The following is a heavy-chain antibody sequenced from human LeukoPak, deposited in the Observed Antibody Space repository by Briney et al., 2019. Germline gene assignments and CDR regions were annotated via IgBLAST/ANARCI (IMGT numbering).Heavy chain of an antibody. D-gene: IGHD5-24*01. CDR3: AGSLSMATIDLGGDY. CDR1: GGSFSGYY. V-gene: IGHV4-34*01. J-gene: IGHJ4*02. Sequence: PSETLSLTCAVYGGSFSGYYWSWIRQPPGKGLEWIGEINHSVSTNYNPSLKSRVTISVGTSKNQFSLKLSSVTAADTAVYYCAGSLSMATIDLGGDYWGQGTLVTVSS. CDR2: INHSVST.